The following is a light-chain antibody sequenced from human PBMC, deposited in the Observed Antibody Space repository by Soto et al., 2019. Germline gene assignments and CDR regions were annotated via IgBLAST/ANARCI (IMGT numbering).Light chain of an antibody. J-gene: IGLJ2*01. CDR1: SSDVGGYNF. CDR3: SSYGGDNNWGV. CDR2: EVT. V-gene: IGLV2-8*01. Sequence: QSALTQPPSASGSPGQSVTISCTGTSSDVGGYNFVSWYQQQLGKTPKLIIYEVTKRPSGVPDRFSGSKSGNTASLTVSGLQAEDEADYYCSSYGGDNNWGVFGGGTKLTVL.